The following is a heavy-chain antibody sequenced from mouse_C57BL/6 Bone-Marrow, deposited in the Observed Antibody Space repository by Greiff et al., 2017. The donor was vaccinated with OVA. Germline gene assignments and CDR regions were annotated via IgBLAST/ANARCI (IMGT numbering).Heavy chain of an antibody. V-gene: IGHV14-4*01. D-gene: IGHD1-1*01. J-gene: IGHJ1*03. Sequence: VQLQQSGAELVRPGASVKLSCTASGFNIKDDYMLWVKQRPEQGLEWIGWIDPENGDTEYASKFQGKATITADTSSNTAYLQLSSLTSEDTAVYYCTTFYYYGSSPMRYFDVWGTGTTVTVSS. CDR2: IDPENGDT. CDR1: GFNIKDDY. CDR3: TTFYYYGSSPMRYFDV.